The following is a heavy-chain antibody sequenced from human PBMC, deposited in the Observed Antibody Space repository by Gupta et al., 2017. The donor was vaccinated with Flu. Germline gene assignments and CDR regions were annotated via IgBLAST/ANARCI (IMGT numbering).Heavy chain of an antibody. V-gene: IGHV4-4*02. Sequence: QVQLQESGPGLVKPSGTLSLTCTVSGDSIGRNKWWSWVRQAPEKGLEWIGEIHHSGTTNYNPSLKSRVTISVDLPTNQFSLDLTSVTAADTAVYYCAGKDFGSAFWPFFDYWGQGALVTVSS. CDR2: IHHSGTT. CDR3: AGKDFGSAFWPFFDY. J-gene: IGHJ4*02. CDR1: GDSIGRNKW. D-gene: IGHD3-3*01.